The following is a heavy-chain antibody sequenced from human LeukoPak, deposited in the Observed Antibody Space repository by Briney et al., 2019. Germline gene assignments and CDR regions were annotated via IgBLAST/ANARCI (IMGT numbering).Heavy chain of an antibody. Sequence: ASVKVSCKASGYTFTSYAIHWVRQAPGQRLEWMGWINAGNGNTKYSQKFQGRVTITRDTSASAVYMELSSLRSEDTAVYYCARDYDFYCSGGSCYSPRLSDYWGQGTLVTVSS. J-gene: IGHJ4*02. CDR2: INAGNGNT. CDR1: GYTFTSYA. V-gene: IGHV1-3*01. CDR3: ARDYDFYCSGGSCYSPRLSDY. D-gene: IGHD2-15*01.